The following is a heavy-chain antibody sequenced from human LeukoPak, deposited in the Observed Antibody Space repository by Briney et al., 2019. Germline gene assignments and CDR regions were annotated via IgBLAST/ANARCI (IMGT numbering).Heavy chain of an antibody. CDR3: AREKLYYG. Sequence: SETLSLTCSVSGGSMQSHYWTWIRQPPGKGLEWIGYIYDSGTTTYDPSLKSRFAISINTSKNQFSLRLASVTAADTAVYYCAREKLYYG. CDR2: IYDSGTT. J-gene: IGHJ6*01. CDR1: GGSMQSHY. V-gene: IGHV4-59*11.